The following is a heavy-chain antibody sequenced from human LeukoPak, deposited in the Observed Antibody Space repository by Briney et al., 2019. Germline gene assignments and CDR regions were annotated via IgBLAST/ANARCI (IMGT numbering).Heavy chain of an antibody. V-gene: IGHV1-46*01. J-gene: IGHJ4*02. CDR2: INPSGGST. CDR1: GYTFTSYY. Sequence: ASVKVSCKASGYTFTSYYMHWVRQAPGQGLEWMGIINPSGGSTSYAQKFQGRVTMTRDTSTSTVYMELSSLRSEDTAVYYCARWGRRYDILTGRTPSPHGHDYWGQGTLVTVSS. D-gene: IGHD3-9*01. CDR3: ARWGRRYDILTGRTPSPHGHDY.